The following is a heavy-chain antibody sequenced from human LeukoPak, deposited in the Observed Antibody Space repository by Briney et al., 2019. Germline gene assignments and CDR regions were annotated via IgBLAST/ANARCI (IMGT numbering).Heavy chain of an antibody. CDR3: ARHRYSSWYFDL. D-gene: IGHD4-11*01. V-gene: IGHV5-10-1*01. CDR2: IDPSDSYT. Sequence: GESLRISCKGSGYRFTSYWISWVRQMPGKGLEWMGRIDPSDSYTNYSPSFEGHVTISADKSISTAYLQWSSLKASDTVMYYCARHRYSSWYFDLWGRGTLVTVSS. CDR1: GYRFTSYW. J-gene: IGHJ2*01.